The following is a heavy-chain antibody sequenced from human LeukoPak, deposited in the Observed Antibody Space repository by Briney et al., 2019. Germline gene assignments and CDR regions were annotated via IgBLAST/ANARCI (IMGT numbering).Heavy chain of an antibody. D-gene: IGHD6-19*01. CDR3: ARSGYSSGWYSTHFDY. CDR2: INPNSGGT. J-gene: IGHJ4*02. Sequence: ASVKVSCKASGYTFTGYYMRWVRQAPGQGLEWMGWINPNSGGTNYAQKFQGWVTMTRDTSISTAYMELSRLRSDDTAVYYCARSGYSSGWYSTHFDYWGQGTLVTVSS. V-gene: IGHV1-2*04. CDR1: GYTFTGYY.